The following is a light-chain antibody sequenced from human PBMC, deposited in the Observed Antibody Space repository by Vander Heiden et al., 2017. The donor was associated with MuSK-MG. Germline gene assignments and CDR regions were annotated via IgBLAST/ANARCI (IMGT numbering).Light chain of an antibody. CDR2: AAS. Sequence: DIQMTQSPSSLSASVGDRVTITCRASQSISSYLNWYQQKPGKAPKLLIYAASSLQSGVPSRFSGSGSGTEFTLTISRLQPEDFATYYCQQSYSTPKTFGQGTKVXIK. CDR3: QQSYSTPKT. V-gene: IGKV1-39*01. CDR1: QSISSY. J-gene: IGKJ1*01.